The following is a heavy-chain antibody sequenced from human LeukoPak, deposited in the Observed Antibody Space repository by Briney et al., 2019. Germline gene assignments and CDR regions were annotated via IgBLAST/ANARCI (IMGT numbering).Heavy chain of an antibody. V-gene: IGHV1-2*02. CDR1: GYTFTGYY. Sequence: GASVKVSCKASGYTFTGYYMHWVRQAPGQGLEWMGWINPNSGGTNYAQKFQGRVTMTRDTSISTAYMELSRLRSEDTAVYYCARVRYYYGSGAHDMDVWGQGTTVTVSS. J-gene: IGHJ6*02. CDR3: ARVRYYYGSGAHDMDV. D-gene: IGHD3-10*01. CDR2: INPNSGGT.